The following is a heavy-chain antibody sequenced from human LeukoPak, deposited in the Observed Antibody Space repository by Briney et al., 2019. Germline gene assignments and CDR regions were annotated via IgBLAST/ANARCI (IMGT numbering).Heavy chain of an antibody. CDR3: AREEQWLVL. CDR2: ISVTGGTT. J-gene: IGHJ4*02. Sequence: GGSLRLSCAASGFTFSTYDMSWVRQAPGKGLEWVSAISVTGGTTYYADSVKGRFTISRDNSKNTLYLQMNSLRAEDTAVYYCAREEQWLVLWGQGTLVTVSS. D-gene: IGHD6-19*01. CDR1: GFTFSTYD. V-gene: IGHV3-23*01.